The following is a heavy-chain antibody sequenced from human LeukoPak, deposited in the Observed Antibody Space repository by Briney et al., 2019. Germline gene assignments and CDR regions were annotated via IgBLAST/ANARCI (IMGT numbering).Heavy chain of an antibody. CDR1: GGSISSHY. CDR3: ARTTAYYDSSGYPHYYYYYGMDV. D-gene: IGHD3-22*01. Sequence: PSDTLSLTCTVSGGSISSHYWSWIRQPAGKGLEWIGRIYTSRSTNYNPSLKSRVTMSVDTSKNQFSLKLSSVTAADTAVYYCARTTAYYDSSGYPHYYYYYGMDVWGQGTTVTVSS. V-gene: IGHV4-4*07. J-gene: IGHJ6*02. CDR2: IYTSRST.